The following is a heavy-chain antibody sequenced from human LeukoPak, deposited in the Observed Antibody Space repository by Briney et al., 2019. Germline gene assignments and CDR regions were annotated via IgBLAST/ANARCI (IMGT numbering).Heavy chain of an antibody. D-gene: IGHD5-18*01. J-gene: IGHJ4*02. V-gene: IGHV4-30-2*01. CDR1: VLFISSGGHS. Sequence: TSQTLSLTCALSVLFISSGGHSWSWIRQPPGKGLEWIGYVYHSGSSYYNPSLKSRVTISIDRSNNQLSLKLTSVTGADTAVHYGAGGSSYGRIFDYWGQGTLVTVSS. CDR2: VYHSGSS. CDR3: AGGSSYGRIFDY.